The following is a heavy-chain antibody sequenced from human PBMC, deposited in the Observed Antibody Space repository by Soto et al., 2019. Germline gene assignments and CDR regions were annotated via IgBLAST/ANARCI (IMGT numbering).Heavy chain of an antibody. Sequence: PSETLSLTCTVSGDSVSNHFWSWIRQPPGKGLEWIAFIHYSGTANYNPSLKSRVTISVDTPKNQFSLRLTSVTAADTAVYYCARHPRTSGGERTFDYWGQGTMVTVSS. CDR2: IHYSGTA. J-gene: IGHJ4*02. CDR1: GDSVSNHF. CDR3: ARHPRTSGGERTFDY. D-gene: IGHD2-21*01. V-gene: IGHV4-59*08.